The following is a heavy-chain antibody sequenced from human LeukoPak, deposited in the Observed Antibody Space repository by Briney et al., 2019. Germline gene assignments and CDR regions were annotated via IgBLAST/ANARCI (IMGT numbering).Heavy chain of an antibody. CDR1: GFTFSRYD. D-gene: IGHD3-22*01. CDR2: IADDGSKK. V-gene: IGHV3-30-3*01. J-gene: IGHJ6*02. Sequence: PGGSLRLSCAPSGFTFSRYDMHWLRQAPGKGLEWVAVIADDGSKKHYADSVKGRFTISRDNSKNTLYLQMNSLRAEDTAVYYYARDPVYDSSGYLYYYYGMDVWGQGTTVTVSS. CDR3: ARDPVYDSSGYLYYYYGMDV.